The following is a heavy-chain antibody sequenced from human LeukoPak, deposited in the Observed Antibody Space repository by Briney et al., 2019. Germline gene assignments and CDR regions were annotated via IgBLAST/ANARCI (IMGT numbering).Heavy chain of an antibody. CDR2: ISGNGGNT. Sequence: TGGSLRLSCAASGFTFDDYAMHWVRQDPGKGLEWVSLISGNGGNTYYADSVKGRFTISRDNSKNSLYLQMNSLRTEDTALYYCAKDISNWNSRHFDYWGQGTLVTVSS. CDR3: AKDISNWNSRHFDY. V-gene: IGHV3-43*02. CDR1: GFTFDDYA. D-gene: IGHD1-7*01. J-gene: IGHJ4*02.